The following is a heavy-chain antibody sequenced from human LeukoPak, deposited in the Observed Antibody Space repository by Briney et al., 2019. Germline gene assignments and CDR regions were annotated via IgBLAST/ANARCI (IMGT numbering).Heavy chain of an antibody. CDR1: GFTFDDYA. D-gene: IGHD6-13*01. CDR2: ISWNSGSI. V-gene: IGHV3-9*01. Sequence: GGSLRLSCAASGFTFDDYAMHWVRQAPGKGLEWVSGISWNSGSIGYADSVKGRFTISRDNAKNSLYLQMNSLRAEDTAVYYCARAGYSSSWSHNLGVFDPWGQGTLVTVSS. CDR3: ARAGYSSSWSHNLGVFDP. J-gene: IGHJ5*02.